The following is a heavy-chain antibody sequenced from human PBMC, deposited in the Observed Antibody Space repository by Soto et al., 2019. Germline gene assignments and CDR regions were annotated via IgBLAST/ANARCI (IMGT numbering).Heavy chain of an antibody. CDR3: ARAYYYDSSGYPIPYYYYGMDV. Sequence: ASVKVSFKASGYTFTSYGISWVRQAPGQGLEWMGWISAYNGNTNYAQKLQGRVTMTTDTSTSTAYMELRSLRSDDTAVYYCARAYYYDSSGYPIPYYYYGMDVWGQGTTVTVSS. V-gene: IGHV1-18*01. J-gene: IGHJ6*02. D-gene: IGHD3-22*01. CDR2: ISAYNGNT. CDR1: GYTFTSYG.